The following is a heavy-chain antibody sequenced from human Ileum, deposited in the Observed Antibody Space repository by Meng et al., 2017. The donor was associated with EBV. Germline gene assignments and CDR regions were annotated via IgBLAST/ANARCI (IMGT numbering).Heavy chain of an antibody. CDR2: IHDPRAP. CDR3: ASNGAFSLDH. J-gene: IGHJ4*02. Sequence: QVHVQEAGPVMVGASGTNSTCRGVAEDFINNEQRWTRHRHAQGKGLEWIGKIHDPRAPNYKPSLKSGVIISVAKSNNVFSLRLSAVTDADAAVYYCASNGAFSLDHWGQGTLVTVSS. CDR1: EDFINNEQR. V-gene: IGHV4-4*02. D-gene: IGHD2-8*01.